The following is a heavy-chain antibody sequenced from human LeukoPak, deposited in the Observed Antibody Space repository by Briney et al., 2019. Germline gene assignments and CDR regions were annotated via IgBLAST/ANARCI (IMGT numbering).Heavy chain of an antibody. CDR2: TYSGGSS. J-gene: IGHJ3*02. CDR1: GLTVNSNY. CDR3: ARTPDALDI. V-gene: IGHV3-66*01. Sequence: PGGSLRLSCVASGLTVNSNYISWVRQAPGKGLEWVSLTYSGGSSYYADSVKGRFTISRDIPKNTLYPQMNSLRAEDTAVYYCARTPDALDIWGQGTLVTVSS.